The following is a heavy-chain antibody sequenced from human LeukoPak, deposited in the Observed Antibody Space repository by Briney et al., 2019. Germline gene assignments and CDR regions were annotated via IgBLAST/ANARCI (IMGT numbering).Heavy chain of an antibody. V-gene: IGHV3-7*01. Sequence: GGSLRLSCAASGFTFSNYWMSWVRQAPGKGLEWVANIKEDGSEKYYVDSVKGRLTISRDNAKNSLYLQMNSLRVEDTAVFYCARVRGSTSCPESWGQGTLVTVSS. D-gene: IGHD2-2*01. J-gene: IGHJ5*02. CDR3: ARVRGSTSCPES. CDR2: IKEDGSEK. CDR1: GFTFSNYW.